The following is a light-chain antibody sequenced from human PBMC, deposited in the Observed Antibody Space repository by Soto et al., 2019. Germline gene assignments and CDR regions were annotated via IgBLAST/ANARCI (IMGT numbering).Light chain of an antibody. Sequence: DIQMTQSPSTLSASVGDRVTITCRASQSLSSWLAWYQQKPGKAPNLLIYKASSLESGVPSRFSGSGSGTAFTLTIRRLQHDDFASYYCQQYNNFPYTFGQGTKLEIK. CDR3: QQYNNFPYT. CDR1: QSLSSW. CDR2: KAS. J-gene: IGKJ2*01. V-gene: IGKV1-5*03.